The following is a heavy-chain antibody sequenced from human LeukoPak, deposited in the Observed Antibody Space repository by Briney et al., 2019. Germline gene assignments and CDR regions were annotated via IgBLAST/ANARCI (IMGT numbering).Heavy chain of an antibody. J-gene: IGHJ4*02. Sequence: SETPSLTCTVSGGSISSYYWSWIRQPPGKGLEWIGYIYYSGSTNYNPSLKSRVTISVDTSKNQFSLKLSSVTAADTAVYYCARTYYYDSSGPYYFDYWGQGTLVTVSS. CDR3: ARTYYYDSSGPYYFDY. CDR1: GGSISSYY. D-gene: IGHD3-22*01. V-gene: IGHV4-59*08. CDR2: IYYSGST.